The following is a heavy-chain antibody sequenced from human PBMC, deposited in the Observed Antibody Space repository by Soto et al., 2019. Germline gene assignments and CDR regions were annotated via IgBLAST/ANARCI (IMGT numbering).Heavy chain of an antibody. D-gene: IGHD2-15*01. Sequence: EVQLLESGGRLIQPGGSLRLSCVASGMTFRLHAMNWVRQAPGKGLEWVSGLSPNGDGTYYADSVKGRCIISRENSRDTLFLQMNTLIVDDTAVYYCAKGGLTGVDVWGQGTAVTVSS. CDR3: AKGGLTGVDV. CDR1: GMTFRLHA. V-gene: IGHV3-23*01. J-gene: IGHJ6*01. CDR2: LSPNGDGT.